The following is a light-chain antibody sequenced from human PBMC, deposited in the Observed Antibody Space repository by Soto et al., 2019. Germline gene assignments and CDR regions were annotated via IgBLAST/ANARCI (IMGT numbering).Light chain of an antibody. V-gene: IGLV1-51*01. Sequence: QSVLTQPPSVSAAPGQKVTISCSGSSSNIGTNYVSWYQQLPGRAPKLVIFDNSKRPSGMPDRFSGSKSCSTATLGVTGLQNGDEADYYCGTWDSDLSAEVFGGGTKLTVL. CDR1: SSNIGTNY. J-gene: IGLJ3*02. CDR2: DNS. CDR3: GTWDSDLSAEV.